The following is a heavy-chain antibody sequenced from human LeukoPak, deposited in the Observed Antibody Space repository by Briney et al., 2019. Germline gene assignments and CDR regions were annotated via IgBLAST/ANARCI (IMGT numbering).Heavy chain of an antibody. CDR2: ISSSSSYI. D-gene: IGHD3-22*01. CDR1: GFTFSSYS. J-gene: IGHJ4*02. CDR3: ARGSRYRGNYYDSSGCYPDY. Sequence: GGSLRLSCGASGFTFSSYSMNWVRQAPGKGLEWVSSISSSSSYIYYADSVKGRFTISRDNAKNSLYLQMNSLRAEDTAVYYCARGSRYRGNYYDSSGCYPDYWGQGTLVTVSS. V-gene: IGHV3-21*01.